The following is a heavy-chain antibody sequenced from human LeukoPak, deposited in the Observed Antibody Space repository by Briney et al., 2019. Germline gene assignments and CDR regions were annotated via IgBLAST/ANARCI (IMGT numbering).Heavy chain of an antibody. Sequence: GGSLRLSCAASGFTFSSYAMSWVRQAPGKGLEWVSAISGSGGSTYYADSVKGRFTISRDNSKNTLYLQMNSLRAEDTAVYYCASRQTYYYDSSGYYRPHDVDYWGQGTLVTVSS. V-gene: IGHV3-23*01. D-gene: IGHD3-22*01. CDR2: ISGSGGST. CDR1: GFTFSSYA. CDR3: ASRQTYYYDSSGYYRPHDVDY. J-gene: IGHJ4*02.